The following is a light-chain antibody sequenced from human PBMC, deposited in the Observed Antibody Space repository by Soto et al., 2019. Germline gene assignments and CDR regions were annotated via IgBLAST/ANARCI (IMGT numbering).Light chain of an antibody. V-gene: IGLV2-8*01. Sequence: QSALTQPPSASGSPGQSVTISCSGTSSDVGGCNYVSWHQQHPGKAPKLMIYEVSKRPSGVPDRFSGSKSGNTASLIVSGLQAEDEADYYCSSYAGSNNFVFGTG. CDR1: SSDVGGCNY. CDR3: SSYAGSNNFV. CDR2: EVS. J-gene: IGLJ1*01.